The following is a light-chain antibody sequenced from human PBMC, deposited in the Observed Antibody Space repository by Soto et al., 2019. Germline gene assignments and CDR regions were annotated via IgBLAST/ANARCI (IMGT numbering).Light chain of an antibody. CDR2: EGS. Sequence: QSALTQPASVSGSPAQSITISCTGTSSDVGTYNLVSWHQHHPGKAPKLIIYEGSKRPSGVSNRFSGSKSGNTASLTISGLQAEDEADYYCCSFAVGSTLVFGGGTKLTVL. J-gene: IGLJ2*01. CDR3: CSFAVGSTLV. V-gene: IGLV2-23*01. CDR1: SSDVGTYNL.